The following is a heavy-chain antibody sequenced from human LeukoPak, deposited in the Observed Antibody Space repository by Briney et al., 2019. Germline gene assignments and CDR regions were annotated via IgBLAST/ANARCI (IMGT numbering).Heavy chain of an antibody. CDR3: AREPQVAGPNRLDY. V-gene: IGHV1-18*01. J-gene: IGHJ4*02. Sequence: ASVKVSCKASGYTFTSYGISWVRQAPGQGLEWMGWISAYNGNTNYAQKLQGRVTMTTDTSTSTAYMELRSLRSDDTAVYYCAREPQVAGPNRLDYWGQGTLVSVSS. CDR1: GYTFTSYG. D-gene: IGHD6-19*01. CDR2: ISAYNGNT.